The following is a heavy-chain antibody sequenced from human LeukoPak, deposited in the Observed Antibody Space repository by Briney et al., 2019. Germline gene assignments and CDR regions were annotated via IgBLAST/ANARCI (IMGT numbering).Heavy chain of an antibody. CDR2: IYYSGST. D-gene: IGHD2-2*01. Sequence: SETLSLTCAVYGGSFSGYYWSWIRQPPGKGLEWIGYIYYSGSTNYNPSLKSRVTISVDTSKNQFSLKLSSVTAADTAVYYCARLLVVVPAAIGNYYYYYGMDVWGQGTTVTVSS. V-gene: IGHV4-59*08. CDR3: ARLLVVVPAAIGNYYYYYGMDV. J-gene: IGHJ6*02. CDR1: GGSFSGYY.